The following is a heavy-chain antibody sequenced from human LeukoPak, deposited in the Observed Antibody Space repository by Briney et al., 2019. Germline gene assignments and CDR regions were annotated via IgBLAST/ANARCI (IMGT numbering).Heavy chain of an antibody. Sequence: ASVKVSCTASGYTFTGYYMHWVRQAPGQGLEWMGWINPNSGGTNYAQKFQGRVTMTRDTSISTAYMELSRLRSDDTAVYYCARASVDVNWFDPWGQGTLVTVSS. CDR2: INPNSGGT. CDR3: ARASVDVNWFDP. V-gene: IGHV1-2*02. CDR1: GYTFTGYY. J-gene: IGHJ5*02. D-gene: IGHD4-23*01.